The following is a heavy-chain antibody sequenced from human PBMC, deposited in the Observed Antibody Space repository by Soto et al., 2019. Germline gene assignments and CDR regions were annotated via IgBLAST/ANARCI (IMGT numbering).Heavy chain of an antibody. CDR2: ISSSSSTI. D-gene: IGHD2-15*01. CDR3: ARRTNRGRYCSGGSCHAFPSGFDP. J-gene: IGHJ5*02. Sequence: EVQLVESGGGLVQPGGSLRLSCAASGFTFSSYSMNWVRQAPGKGLEWVSYISSSSSTIYYADSVKGRFTISRDNAKNSMYLQMNSLRDEDTAVYYCARRTNRGRYCSGGSCHAFPSGFDPWGQGTLVTVSS. CDR1: GFTFSSYS. V-gene: IGHV3-48*02.